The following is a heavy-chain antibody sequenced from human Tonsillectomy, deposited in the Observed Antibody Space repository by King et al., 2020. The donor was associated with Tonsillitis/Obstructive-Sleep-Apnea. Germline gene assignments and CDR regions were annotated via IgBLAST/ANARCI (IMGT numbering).Heavy chain of an antibody. V-gene: IGHV3-11*01. Sequence: VQLVEPGGGLVKPGGSLRLSCAASGFTFSDYYMSWIRQAPGKVLEWVAYISGSGSTIYYADSVKGRFTISRDNAKKSLYLQMNSLRAEDTAVYYCAREGRRSSSWYEGVFDYWGQGTLVTVSS. CDR3: AREGRRSSSWYEGVFDY. J-gene: IGHJ4*02. CDR2: ISGSGSTI. D-gene: IGHD6-13*01. CDR1: GFTFSDYY.